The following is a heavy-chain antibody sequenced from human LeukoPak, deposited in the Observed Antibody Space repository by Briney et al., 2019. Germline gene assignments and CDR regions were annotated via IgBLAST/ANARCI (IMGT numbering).Heavy chain of an antibody. CDR2: IKGDGSST. CDR3: ARYLVWKHRSYMDV. V-gene: IGHV3-74*01. J-gene: IGHJ6*03. CDR1: GFTFSNCW. D-gene: IGHD1-1*01. Sequence: GGYLRLSCAASGFTFSNCWMHWLCQAPGKGLVWVSRIKGDGSSTTYADSVKGRFTISRDNAKNTLYLQMNSLRADDAAVYYCARYLVWKHRSYMDVWGKGTTVTVSS.